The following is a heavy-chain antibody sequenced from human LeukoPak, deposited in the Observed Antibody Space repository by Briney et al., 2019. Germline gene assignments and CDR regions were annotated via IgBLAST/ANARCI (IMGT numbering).Heavy chain of an antibody. D-gene: IGHD2-15*01. CDR3: AKGVVAATNAAYYGMDV. CDR2: ISYDESDK. Sequence: GGSLRLSCAASGFTFSNYGMHWVRQAPGKGLEWVAVISYDESDKHYADSVKGRFTISRDNSKNTLYLQMNSLRPEDTAVYYCAKGVVAATNAAYYGMDVWGQGTTVTVSS. CDR1: GFTFSNYG. V-gene: IGHV3-30*18. J-gene: IGHJ6*02.